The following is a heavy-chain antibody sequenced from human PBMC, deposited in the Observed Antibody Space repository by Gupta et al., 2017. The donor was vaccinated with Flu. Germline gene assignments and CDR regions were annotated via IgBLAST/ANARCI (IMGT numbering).Heavy chain of an antibody. D-gene: IGHD2-2*01. CDR2: INHSGST. Sequence: QVQLQQWGAGLLKPSETLSLTCAVYGGSFSGYYWSWIRQPPGKGLEWIGEINHSGSTNYNPSLKSRVTISVDTSKNQFSLKLSSVTAADTAVYYCARVHPAPNNWFDPWGQGTLVTVSS. CDR1: GGSFSGYY. J-gene: IGHJ5*02. CDR3: ARVHPAPNNWFDP. V-gene: IGHV4-34*01.